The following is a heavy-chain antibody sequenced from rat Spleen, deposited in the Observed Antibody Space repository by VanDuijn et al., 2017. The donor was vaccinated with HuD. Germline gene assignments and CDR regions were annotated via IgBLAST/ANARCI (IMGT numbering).Heavy chain of an antibody. J-gene: IGHJ4*01. Sequence: EVQLVESGGGLVQPGRSLKLSCAASGFTFSDYNMAWVRQAPKKGLEWVATVIYDGSSTYYRDSVKGRFTISRDNAKSTLYLQMDSLRSEDTATYYCARHGRGERTYYYVMDVWGQGASVTVSS. V-gene: IGHV5-7*01. D-gene: IGHD4-3*01. CDR1: GFTFSDYN. CDR2: VIYDGSST. CDR3: ARHGRGERTYYYVMDV.